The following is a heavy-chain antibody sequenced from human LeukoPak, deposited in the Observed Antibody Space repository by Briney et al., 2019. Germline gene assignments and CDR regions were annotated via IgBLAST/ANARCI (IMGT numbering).Heavy chain of an antibody. CDR2: IKSKTDGGTT. D-gene: IGHD3-10*01. Sequence: GGSLRLSCAASGFTFGNAWMSWVRQAPGKGLEWVGRIKSKTDGGTTDYAAPVKGRFTISRDDSKNTLYLQMNSLKTEDTAVYYCTTGITMVRGVKVDYWGQGTLVTVSS. J-gene: IGHJ4*02. CDR1: GFTFGNAW. V-gene: IGHV3-15*01. CDR3: TTGITMVRGVKVDY.